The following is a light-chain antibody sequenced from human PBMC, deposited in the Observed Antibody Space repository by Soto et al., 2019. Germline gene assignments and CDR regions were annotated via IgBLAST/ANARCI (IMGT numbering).Light chain of an antibody. V-gene: IGKV1-27*01. CDR3: QKYNSAPLT. CDR1: QGINNY. J-gene: IGKJ4*01. Sequence: DIQMTQSPSSLSASVGDRVTITCRAGQGINNYLAWYQQKPGKVPKLLIYAASTLHSGVPSRFSGSGSGTDFTLTISSLQPEDVATYYCQKYNSAPLTFGGGTKVEI. CDR2: AAS.